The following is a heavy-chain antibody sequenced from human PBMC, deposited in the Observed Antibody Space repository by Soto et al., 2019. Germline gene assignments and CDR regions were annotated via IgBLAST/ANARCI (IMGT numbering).Heavy chain of an antibody. D-gene: IGHD4-17*01. V-gene: IGHV3-11*01. CDR3: ARDTGLVDYGGNADYYGMDV. CDR2: ISSSGSTI. Sequence: GGSLRLSYAASGCNFSSNAISWIRQAPGRGLEWVSYISSSGSTIYYADSVKGRFTISRDNAKNSLYLQMNSLRAEDTAVYYCARDTGLVDYGGNADYYGMDVWGQGTTVTVSS. CDR1: GCNFSSNA. J-gene: IGHJ6*02.